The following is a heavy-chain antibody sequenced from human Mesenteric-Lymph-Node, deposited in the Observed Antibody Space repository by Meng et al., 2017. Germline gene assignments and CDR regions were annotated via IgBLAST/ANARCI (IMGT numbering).Heavy chain of an antibody. J-gene: IGHJ4*02. CDR1: GGSMSITTW. Sequence: LELRGWGPGLGKPSGTMSLPCAVVGGSMSITTWWSWVRQPPGKGLEWIGEIYHSGSTNYNPSLKSRVSISVDKSKNQFSLKLSSVTAADTAVYYCARADKVRFDYWGQGTLVTVSS. V-gene: IGHV4-4*02. CDR3: ARADKVRFDY. CDR2: IYHSGST.